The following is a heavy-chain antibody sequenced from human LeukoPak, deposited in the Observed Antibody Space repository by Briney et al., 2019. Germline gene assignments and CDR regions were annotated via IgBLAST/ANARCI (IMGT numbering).Heavy chain of an antibody. Sequence: ASVKFSCKASGGTFSSYAISWVRQAPGQGLEWMGWISAYNGNTNYAQKLQGRVTMTTDTSTSTAYMELRSLRSDDTAVYYCVRPYGSGSYGAFDIWGQGTMVTVSS. J-gene: IGHJ3*02. D-gene: IGHD3-10*01. CDR2: ISAYNGNT. CDR3: VRPYGSGSYGAFDI. CDR1: GGTFSSYA. V-gene: IGHV1-18*01.